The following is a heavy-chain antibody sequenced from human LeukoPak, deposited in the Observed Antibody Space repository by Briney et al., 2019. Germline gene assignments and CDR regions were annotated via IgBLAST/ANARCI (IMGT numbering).Heavy chain of an antibody. V-gene: IGHV3-33*01. Sequence: GGSLRLSCAASGFTFSRNGIHWVRQAPGKGLDWVAVIWSDGSEKYYADSVKGRFTISRDNSKNTLYLQMNSLRAEDMAVYYCARGGGAAVGDAFDIWGQGTMVTVSS. D-gene: IGHD6-13*01. J-gene: IGHJ3*02. CDR1: GFTFSRNG. CDR2: IWSDGSEK. CDR3: ARGGGAAVGDAFDI.